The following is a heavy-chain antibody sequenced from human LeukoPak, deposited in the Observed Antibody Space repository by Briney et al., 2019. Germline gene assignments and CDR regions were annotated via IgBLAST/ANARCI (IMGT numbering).Heavy chain of an antibody. CDR1: GFIFDNYG. D-gene: IGHD7-27*01. Sequence: PGGSLRLSCAASGFIFDNYGMNWVRQAPGKGLGWVSGINWNGGSTAYADSVKGRFTISRDNAKNSLFLQMNSLRAEDTALYYCASRTWGISTFDIWGQGTMVTVSS. CDR3: ASRTWGISTFDI. J-gene: IGHJ3*02. V-gene: IGHV3-20*04. CDR2: INWNGGST.